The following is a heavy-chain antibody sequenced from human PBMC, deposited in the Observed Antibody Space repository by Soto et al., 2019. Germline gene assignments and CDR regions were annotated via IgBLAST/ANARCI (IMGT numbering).Heavy chain of an antibody. D-gene: IGHD3-10*01. V-gene: IGHV3-53*01. CDR3: ARRPGGGGY. CDR1: GFTVSNNY. CDR2: IYSGGYT. J-gene: IGHJ4*02. Sequence: EVQLVESGGGLIQPGGSLRLSCAVSGFTVSNNYMSWVRQAPGKGLEGVSVIYSGGYTAYGDSVKGRFTISRDNSKNNLYLQMNSRGAGDPALFYWARRPGGGGYWGQGTLVTVSS.